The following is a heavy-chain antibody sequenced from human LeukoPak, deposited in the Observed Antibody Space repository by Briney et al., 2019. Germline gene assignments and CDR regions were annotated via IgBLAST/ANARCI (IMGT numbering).Heavy chain of an antibody. J-gene: IGHJ5*02. V-gene: IGHV4-39*01. CDR2: IYYSGST. CDR1: GGSISSSSYY. CDR3: ARSMAAAGPTHNWFDP. Sequence: SETLSLTCTVSGGSISSSSYYWGWIRQPPGKGLEWIGNIYYSGSTSYNPSLQSRVTVSVDTSKNQFSLKLTSVTAADTAVYYCARSMAAAGPTHNWFDPWGHGTLVTVSS. D-gene: IGHD6-13*01.